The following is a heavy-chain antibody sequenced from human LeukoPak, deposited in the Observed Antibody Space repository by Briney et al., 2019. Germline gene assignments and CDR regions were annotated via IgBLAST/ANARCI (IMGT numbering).Heavy chain of an antibody. CDR3: AKDRDELVPDY. J-gene: IGHJ4*02. D-gene: IGHD3-9*01. V-gene: IGHV3-30*18. CDR1: GFTFSSCG. Sequence: GGSLRLSCAASGFTFSSCGMHWVRQAPGKGLEWVAVISYDGSNKYYADSAKGRFTISRDNSKNTLYLQMNSLRAEDTAVYYCAKDRDELVPDYWGQGTLVTVSS. CDR2: ISYDGSNK.